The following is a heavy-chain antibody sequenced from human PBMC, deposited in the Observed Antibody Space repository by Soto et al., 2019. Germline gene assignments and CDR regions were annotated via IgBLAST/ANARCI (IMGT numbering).Heavy chain of an antibody. D-gene: IGHD2-21*01. CDR3: ASLWNFFDF. Sequence: HSETLSLSCTVSGASISSYYWSWIRQPPGRGLEWIGYMYFNESPKYNPSLKSRVTMSVDTSKNQFSLKLRSVTAADTAVYYCASLWNFFDFWGQGALVTVSS. CDR1: GASISSYY. CDR2: MYFNESP. V-gene: IGHV4-59*01. J-gene: IGHJ4*02.